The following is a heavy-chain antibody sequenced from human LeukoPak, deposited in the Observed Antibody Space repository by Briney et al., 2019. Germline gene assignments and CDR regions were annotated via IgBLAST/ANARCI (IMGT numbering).Heavy chain of an antibody. J-gene: IGHJ3*02. CDR2: IYPGDSDT. CDR3: ARGRRDGYNYDAFDI. D-gene: IGHD5-24*01. CDR1: GYSFTSYW. V-gene: IGHV5-51*01. Sequence: GESLKISCKGSGYSFTSYWIGWVRQMPGKGLEWMGIIYPGDSDTRYSPSFQGQVTISADKSISTAYLQWSSLKASDTAMYYSARGRRDGYNYDAFDIWGQGTMVTVSS.